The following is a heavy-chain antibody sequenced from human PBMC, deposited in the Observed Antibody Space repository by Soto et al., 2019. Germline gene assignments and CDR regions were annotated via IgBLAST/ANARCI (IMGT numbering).Heavy chain of an antibody. D-gene: IGHD2-8*02. Sequence: GGSLRLSCAASGFTFSSYAMHWVRQAPGKGLEWVAVISYDGSNKYYADFVKGRFTISRDNSKNTLYLQMNSLRAEDTAVYYCASTSSRYWDPSGDYYYYYGMDVWGQGTTVTVSS. CDR1: GFTFSSYA. V-gene: IGHV3-30-3*01. CDR3: ASTSSRYWDPSGDYYYYYGMDV. J-gene: IGHJ6*02. CDR2: ISYDGSNK.